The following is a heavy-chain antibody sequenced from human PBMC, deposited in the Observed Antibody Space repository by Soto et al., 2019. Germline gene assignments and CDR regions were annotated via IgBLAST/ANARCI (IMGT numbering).Heavy chain of an antibody. CDR2: INGGNGNT. D-gene: IGHD4-17*01. J-gene: IGHJ6*02. CDR3: ARDPTVVTGYYYYGMDV. CDR1: GYTFTMYA. Sequence: ASVKVSCKASGYTFTMYAMHWVRQAPGQRLEWMGWINGGNGNTKYSQKFQGRVTITRDTSASTAYMELSSLRSEDTAVYYCARDPTVVTGYYYYGMDVWGQGTTVTVSS. V-gene: IGHV1-3*01.